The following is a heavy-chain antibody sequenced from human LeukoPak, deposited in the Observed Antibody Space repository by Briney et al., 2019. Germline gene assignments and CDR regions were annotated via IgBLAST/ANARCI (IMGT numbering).Heavy chain of an antibody. CDR1: GYTFTSYY. V-gene: IGHV1-46*01. CDR2: INPSGGST. Sequence: ASVTVSCKASGYTFTSYYMHWVRQAPGEGLEWMGVINPSGGSTSYAQKFQGRVTMTRDMSTSTVYMELSSLRSEDTAVYYCARAFNYYYGSGSYRGWFDPWGQGTLVTVSS. J-gene: IGHJ5*02. D-gene: IGHD3-10*01. CDR3: ARAFNYYYGSGSYRGWFDP.